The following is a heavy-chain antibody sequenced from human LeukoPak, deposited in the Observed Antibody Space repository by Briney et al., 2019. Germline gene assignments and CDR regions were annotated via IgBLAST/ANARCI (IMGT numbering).Heavy chain of an antibody. J-gene: IGHJ4*02. Sequence: GRSLRLSCAASGFTFGSYAMHWVRQAPGKGLEWVAVISYDGSNKYYVDSVKGRFTISRDNSKNTLYLQMNSLRAEDTAVYYCARPVRFLEWLLLDYWGQGTLVTVSS. V-gene: IGHV3-30-3*01. CDR3: ARPVRFLEWLLLDY. CDR1: GFTFGSYA. D-gene: IGHD3-3*01. CDR2: ISYDGSNK.